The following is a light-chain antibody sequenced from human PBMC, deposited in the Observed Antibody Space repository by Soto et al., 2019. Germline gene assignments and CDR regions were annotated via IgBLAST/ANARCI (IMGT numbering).Light chain of an antibody. CDR2: DVS. CDR1: SSDVGGYNY. J-gene: IGLJ1*01. Sequence: QSALTQPASVSGSPGQSIAISCTGTSSDVGGYNYVSWYQQHPGKAPKLMIQDVSNRPSGVSDRFSGSKSGNTASLTISGLQAEDEADYYCSSYPSSSTHVFGTGTKLTVL. V-gene: IGLV2-14*01. CDR3: SSYPSSSTHV.